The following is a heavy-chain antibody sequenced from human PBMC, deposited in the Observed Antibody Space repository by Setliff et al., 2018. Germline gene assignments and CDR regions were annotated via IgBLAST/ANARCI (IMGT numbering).Heavy chain of an antibody. CDR2: ISSSGITI. Sequence: GGSLRLSCAASGFTFSSYEMNWVRQAPGKGLEWVSYISSSGITIYYADSVKGRFTISXXXAXNSLXXXXXXLXXEDTAVYSCARARGYSYGPFDYWGQGTLVTVSS. V-gene: IGHV3-48*03. J-gene: IGHJ4*02. D-gene: IGHD5-18*01. CDR3: ARARGYSYGPFDY. CDR1: GFTFSSYE.